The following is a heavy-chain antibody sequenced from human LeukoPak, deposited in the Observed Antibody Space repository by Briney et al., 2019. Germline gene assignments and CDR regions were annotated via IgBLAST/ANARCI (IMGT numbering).Heavy chain of an antibody. CDR3: ARRKGRVYYFDY. Sequence: GGSLRLSCAASGFTFSSYDMHWVRQATGKGLEWVSAIGTAGDTYYPGSVKGRFTISRENAKNSLYLQMDSLRAEDTAVYYCARRKGRVYYFDYWGQGTLVTVSS. CDR1: GFTFSSYD. D-gene: IGHD6-13*01. J-gene: IGHJ4*02. V-gene: IGHV3-13*01. CDR2: IGTAGDT.